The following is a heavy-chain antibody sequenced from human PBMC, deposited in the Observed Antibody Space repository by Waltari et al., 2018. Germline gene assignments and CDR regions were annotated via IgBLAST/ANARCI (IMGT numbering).Heavy chain of an antibody. CDR3: ARLEPDGMDV. V-gene: IGHV4-38-2*01. Sequence: QVQLQESGPGLVKPSETLSLTCAVSGYSISSGYYWGWIRQPPGKGLEWIGRIYHSGSTYYNPSLKSRVTISVDTSKNQFSLKLSSVTAADTAVYYCARLEPDGMDVWGQGTTVTVSS. J-gene: IGHJ6*02. CDR2: IYHSGST. CDR1: GYSISSGYY.